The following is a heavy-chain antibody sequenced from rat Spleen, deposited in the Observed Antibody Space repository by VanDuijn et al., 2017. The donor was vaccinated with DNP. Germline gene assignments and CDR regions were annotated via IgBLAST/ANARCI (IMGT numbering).Heavy chain of an antibody. D-gene: IGHD4-3*01. CDR1: GFTFSNYD. J-gene: IGHJ2*01. CDR3: IRWNSGHFDY. Sequence: EVQLVESGGSLVQPGRSLKLSCAASGFTFSNYDMAWVRQAPKKGLEWVATISTSGSRTYYPDSVKGRFTISRDNAKSSLYLQMNSLKSEDMATYYCIRWNSGHFDYWGQGVMVTVSS. V-gene: IGHV5-27*01. CDR2: ISTSGSRT.